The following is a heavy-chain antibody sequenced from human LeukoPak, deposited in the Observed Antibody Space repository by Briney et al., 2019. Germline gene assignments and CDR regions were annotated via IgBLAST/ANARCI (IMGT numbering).Heavy chain of an antibody. J-gene: IGHJ4*02. V-gene: IGHV5-51*01. CDR3: ARRSGSYSDY. CDR1: AYGFTSYW. D-gene: IGHD3-10*01. Sequence: GESLKISSKGSAYGFTSYWIGWVRQMPGKGLEWMGIIYPSDSDTRYSPSFPGQVTISAYTSISTTYLQWSSLKASETAMYYWARRSGSYSDYGGQGTLVTVPS. CDR2: IYPSDSDT.